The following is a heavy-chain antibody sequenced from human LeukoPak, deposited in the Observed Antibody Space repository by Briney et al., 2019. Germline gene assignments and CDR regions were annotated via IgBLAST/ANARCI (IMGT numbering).Heavy chain of an antibody. D-gene: IGHD2-2*01. V-gene: IGHV3-11*01. CDR2: ISSSGSTI. Sequence: GGSLRLSCAASGFTFSDYYMSWIRQAPGKGLEWVSYISSSGSTIYYADSVKGRFTISRDNAKNSLYLQMNSLRAEDTAVYYCARDWGCCSSTSCPLDYWGQGTLVTVSS. CDR3: ARDWGCCSSTSCPLDY. J-gene: IGHJ4*02. CDR1: GFTFSDYY.